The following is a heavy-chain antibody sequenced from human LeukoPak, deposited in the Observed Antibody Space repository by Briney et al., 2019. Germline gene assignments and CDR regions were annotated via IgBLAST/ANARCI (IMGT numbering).Heavy chain of an antibody. D-gene: IGHD2-15*01. Sequence: SVKVSCKASGGTFSSYAISWVRQAPGQGLEWMGRIIPILGIANYAQKFQGRVTITADKSTSTAYMELSSLRSEDTAVYYCARDYSEGPHGMDVWGQGTTVTVSS. CDR2: IIPILGIA. CDR1: GGTFSSYA. J-gene: IGHJ6*02. CDR3: ARDYSEGPHGMDV. V-gene: IGHV1-69*04.